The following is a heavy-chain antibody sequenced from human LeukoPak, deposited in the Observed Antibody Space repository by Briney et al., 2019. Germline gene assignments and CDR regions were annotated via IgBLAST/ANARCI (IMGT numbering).Heavy chain of an antibody. CDR3: ARGVDYYGSGSYTYGMDV. CDR1: GGTFSSYA. J-gene: IGHJ6*02. CDR2: IIPILGIA. D-gene: IGHD3-10*01. V-gene: IGHV1-69*04. Sequence: SVKVSCKASGGTFSSYAISWVRQAPGQGLEWMGRIIPILGIANYAQKFQGRVTITADKSTSTAYMELSSLRSEDTAVYYCARGVDYYGSGSYTYGMDVWGQGTTVTVSS.